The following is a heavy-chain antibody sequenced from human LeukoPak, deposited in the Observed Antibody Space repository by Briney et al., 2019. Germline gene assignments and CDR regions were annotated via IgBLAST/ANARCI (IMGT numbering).Heavy chain of an antibody. Sequence: GGSLRLSRAASGFTFSGYAMHWVRQVPGKGLEWVTVISDDGATKYYGDSVKGRFTVSRDDSYNTLYLQMSSLRVEDTAVYFCAKALGSYPESRYADYWGQGALVTVSS. CDR3: AKALGSYPESRYADY. CDR1: GFTFSGYA. CDR2: ISDDGATK. V-gene: IGHV3-30*18. D-gene: IGHD1-26*01. J-gene: IGHJ4*02.